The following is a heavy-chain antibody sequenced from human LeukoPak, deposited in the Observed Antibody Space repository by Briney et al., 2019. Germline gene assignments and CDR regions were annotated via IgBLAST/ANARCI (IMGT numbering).Heavy chain of an antibody. Sequence: SETLSLTCAVYGGPFSGYYWSWIRQPPGKGLEWVGYIYYSGSTNYNPSLKSRVTISVDTSKNQFSLKLSSVTAADTAVYYCASTVVGRYFDYWGQGTLVTVSS. CDR2: IYYSGST. CDR1: GGPFSGYY. J-gene: IGHJ4*02. V-gene: IGHV4-59*01. CDR3: ASTVVGRYFDY. D-gene: IGHD4-23*01.